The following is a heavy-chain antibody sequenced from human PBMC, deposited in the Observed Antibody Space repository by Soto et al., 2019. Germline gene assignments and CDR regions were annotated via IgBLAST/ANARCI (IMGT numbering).Heavy chain of an antibody. Sequence: QVQLVQSGAEVKKPGASVKVSCKASGYTFTSYGISWVRQAPGQGLEWMGWISAYNGNTNYAQKLQGRVTMTTDTSTSTADMELRSLRSDDTAVYYCARDRDIVVVPAAMHYYYYYGMDVWGQGNTVTVSS. D-gene: IGHD2-2*01. CDR1: GYTFTSYG. V-gene: IGHV1-18*01. J-gene: IGHJ6*02. CDR2: ISAYNGNT. CDR3: ARDRDIVVVPAAMHYYYYYGMDV.